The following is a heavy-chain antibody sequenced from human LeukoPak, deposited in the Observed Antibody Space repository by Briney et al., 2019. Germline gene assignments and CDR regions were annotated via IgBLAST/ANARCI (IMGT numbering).Heavy chain of an antibody. J-gene: IGHJ3*02. CDR2: IYHSGST. D-gene: IGHD2-2*02. Sequence: SETLTLTCAVSGYSISSGYYWGWIRQPPGKGLEWIGSIYHSGSTYYNPSLKSRVTISVDTSKNQFSLKLSSVTDADTAVYYCARLYCSSTSCYRWDAFDIWRQRTMVTVSS. CDR3: ARLYCSSTSCYRWDAFDI. CDR1: GYSISSGYY. V-gene: IGHV4-38-2*01.